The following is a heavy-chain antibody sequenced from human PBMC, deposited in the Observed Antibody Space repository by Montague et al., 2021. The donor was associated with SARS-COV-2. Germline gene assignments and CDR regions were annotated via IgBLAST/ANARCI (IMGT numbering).Heavy chain of an antibody. V-gene: IGHV2-5*01. D-gene: IGHD2/OR15-2a*01. Sequence: PALGKPTQTLTLTCTFSGFSLISDEVGVGWIRQPPGKALEWLALIFWNDDKRYNSSLKDRLTVTKDTSKNQVVLTMTNMDPLDTGTYYCAHSLLLSSLGDFDSWGQGTLVTVAS. CDR1: GFSLISDEVG. CDR2: IFWNDDK. CDR3: AHSLLLSSLGDFDS. J-gene: IGHJ4*02.